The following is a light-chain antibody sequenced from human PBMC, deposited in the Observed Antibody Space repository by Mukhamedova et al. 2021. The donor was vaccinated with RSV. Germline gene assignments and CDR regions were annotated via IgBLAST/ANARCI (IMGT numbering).Light chain of an antibody. J-gene: IGKJ4*01. CDR3: QHLSSSPLT. Sequence: LAWYQQKPGQAPRLLIYDVSSRATGIPDRFSASGSGTDFTLTISRLEPEDFAVYYFQHLSSSPLTFGRGTKGEIK. CDR2: DVS. V-gene: IGKV3-20*01.